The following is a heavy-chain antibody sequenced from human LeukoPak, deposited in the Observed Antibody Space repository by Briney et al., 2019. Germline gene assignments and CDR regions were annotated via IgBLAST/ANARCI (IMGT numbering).Heavy chain of an antibody. J-gene: IGHJ2*01. CDR3: AREYSSSWDWYFDL. CDR1: GGSFSGYY. D-gene: IGHD6-13*01. V-gene: IGHV4-34*01. Sequence: SETLSLTCAVYGGSFSGYYWSWIRQPPGKGLEWIGEINHSGSTNYNPSLKSRVTISVDTSKNQFSLKLSSVTAADTAVYYCAREYSSSWDWYFDLWGRGTLVTVSS. CDR2: INHSGST.